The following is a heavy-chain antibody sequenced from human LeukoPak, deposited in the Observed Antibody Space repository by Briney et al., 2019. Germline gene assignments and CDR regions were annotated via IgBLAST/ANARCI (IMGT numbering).Heavy chain of an antibody. J-gene: IGHJ4*02. CDR2: IHSGGNA. D-gene: IGHD3-22*01. CDR3: ARDHYDSRGDYVVEY. V-gene: IGHV4-31*03. CDR1: GDSINSGGYY. Sequence: SETLTLTCSISGDSINSGGYYWNWIRRPPGKGPEWLGYIHSGGNAYFNPSVEGRSSISLDKSQNQFSLRLTSVTAADTAVYFCARDHYDSRGDYVVEYWGQGTLVTVSS.